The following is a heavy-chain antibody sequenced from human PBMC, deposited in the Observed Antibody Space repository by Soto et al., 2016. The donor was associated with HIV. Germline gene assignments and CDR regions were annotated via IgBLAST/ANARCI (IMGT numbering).Heavy chain of an antibody. J-gene: IGHJ4*02. V-gene: IGHV3-21*01. CDR3: ARDVQSFDY. Sequence: EVQLVESGGGLVKPGGSLRLSCAASGFTFSSYSMNWVRQAPGKGLEWVSSISSSSNYIYYADSMKGRFTISRDNVKNSLYLQMNSLRAEDTAVYYCARDVQSFDYWGQGTLVTVSX. CDR2: ISSSSNYI. CDR1: GFTFSSYS. D-gene: IGHD4-4*01.